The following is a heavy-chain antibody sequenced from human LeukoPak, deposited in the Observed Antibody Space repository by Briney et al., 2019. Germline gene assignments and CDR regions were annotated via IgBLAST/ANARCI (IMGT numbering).Heavy chain of an antibody. V-gene: IGHV3-11*06. CDR1: GFTFSDYY. Sequence: GGSLRLSCAASGFTFSDYYMSWIRQAPGKGLEWVSSISSSSSYIYYADSVKGRFTISRDNAKNSLYLQMNSLRAEDTAVYYCAREARNTAMVTAFDYWGQGTLVTVSS. D-gene: IGHD5-18*01. CDR3: AREARNTAMVTAFDY. J-gene: IGHJ4*02. CDR2: ISSSSSYI.